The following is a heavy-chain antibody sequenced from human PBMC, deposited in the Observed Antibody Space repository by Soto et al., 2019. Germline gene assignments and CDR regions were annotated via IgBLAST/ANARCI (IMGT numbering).Heavy chain of an antibody. CDR3: ARGDSGYDWGYYYYYMDV. J-gene: IGHJ6*03. V-gene: IGHV3-7*04. CDR2: IKQDGSEK. D-gene: IGHD5-12*01. Sequence: GGSLRLSCAASGFTFSSYWMSWVRQAPGKGLEWVANIKQDGSEKYYVDSVKGRFTISRDNAKNSLYLQMNSLRAEDTAVYYCARGDSGYDWGYYYYYMDVWGKGTTVTVSS. CDR1: GFTFSSYW.